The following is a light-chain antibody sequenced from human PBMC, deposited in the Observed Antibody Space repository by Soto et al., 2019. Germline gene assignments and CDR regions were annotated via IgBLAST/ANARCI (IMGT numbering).Light chain of an antibody. CDR1: QSVGIY. Sequence: DILLTQSPSTLSLSPGEGVTLSCRASQSVGIYLAWYQQKLGQAPRLLIYDVSKRATGSPGRFSGSGSGTVFTLTINSLEPEDFAVYYCQQRNYWPITFGQGTRLEIK. CDR3: QQRNYWPIT. J-gene: IGKJ5*01. CDR2: DVS. V-gene: IGKV3-11*01.